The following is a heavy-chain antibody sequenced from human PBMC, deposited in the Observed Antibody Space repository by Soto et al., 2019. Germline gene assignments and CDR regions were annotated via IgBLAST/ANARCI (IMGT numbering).Heavy chain of an antibody. CDR1: GYSFTSYW. J-gene: IGHJ5*02. CDR2: IDPSDSYT. V-gene: IGHV5-10-1*01. Sequence: PGESLKISCKVSGYSFTSYWISWVRQMPGKGLEWMGRIDPSDSYTNYSPSFQGHVTISADKSISTAYLQWSSLKASDTAMYYCARQYGSGSPGGYHNWFDPWGQGTLVTAPQ. D-gene: IGHD3-10*01. CDR3: ARQYGSGSPGGYHNWFDP.